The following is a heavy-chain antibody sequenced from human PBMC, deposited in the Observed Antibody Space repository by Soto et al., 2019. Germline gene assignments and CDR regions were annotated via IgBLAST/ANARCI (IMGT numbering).Heavy chain of an antibody. Sequence: PSQTLSLTCDISGDSVSSNSAAWNWIRQTPSRGREWLGRTYYRSKWYINYAVSVKSRITVNPDTSKNQFSLQLNSVTPEDTAVYYCARGSWDDVTGHYYMDVWGKGTTVTVSS. CDR1: GDSVSSNSAA. CDR2: TYYRSKWYI. D-gene: IGHD1-1*01. V-gene: IGHV6-1*01. J-gene: IGHJ6*03. CDR3: ARGSWDDVTGHYYMDV.